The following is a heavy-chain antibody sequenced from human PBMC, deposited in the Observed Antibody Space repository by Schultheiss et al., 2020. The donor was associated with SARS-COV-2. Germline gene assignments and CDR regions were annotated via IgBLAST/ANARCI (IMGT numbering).Heavy chain of an antibody. CDR2: IYYSGST. CDR3: AREPGSTSYAFDI. J-gene: IGHJ3*02. D-gene: IGHD2-2*01. CDR1: GGSISSGGYY. Sequence: SETLSLTCTVSGGSISSGGYYWSWIRQHPGKGLEWIGYIYYSGSTNYNPSLKSRVTMSVDTSKNQFSLKLSSVTAADTAVYYCAREPGSTSYAFDIWGQGTMVTVSS. V-gene: IGHV4-61*08.